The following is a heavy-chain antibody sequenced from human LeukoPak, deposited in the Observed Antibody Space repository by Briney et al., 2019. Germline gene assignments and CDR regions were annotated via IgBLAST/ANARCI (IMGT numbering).Heavy chain of an antibody. D-gene: IGHD3-10*01. CDR1: GFTFSSYA. J-gene: IGHJ4*02. CDR3: ALARITMVRGVIIPTDY. CDR2: ISGSGGST. Sequence: LTGGSLRLSCAASGFTFSSYAMSWVRQAPGKGLEWVSAISGSGGSTYYADSVKGRFTISRDNSKNTLYLQMNSLRAEDTAVYYCALARITMVRGVIIPTDYWGQGTLVTVSS. V-gene: IGHV3-23*01.